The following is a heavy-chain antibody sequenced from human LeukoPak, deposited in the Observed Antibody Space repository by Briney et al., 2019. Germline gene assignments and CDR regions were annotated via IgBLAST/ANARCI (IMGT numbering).Heavy chain of an antibody. CDR2: IYYSGST. CDR3: ARFVYYYDSSEYFDL. CDR1: GGSISSYY. Sequence: SETLSLACTVSGGSISSYYWSWIRQPPGKGLEWIGYIYYSGSTNYNPSLKSRVTISVDTSKNQFSLKLSSVTAADTAVYYCARFVYYYDSSEYFDLWGRGTLVTVSS. V-gene: IGHV4-59*01. D-gene: IGHD3-22*01. J-gene: IGHJ2*01.